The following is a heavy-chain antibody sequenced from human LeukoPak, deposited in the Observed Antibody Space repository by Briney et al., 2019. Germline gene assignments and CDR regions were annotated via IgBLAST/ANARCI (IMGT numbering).Heavy chain of an antibody. J-gene: IGHJ5*02. V-gene: IGHV3-23*01. CDR1: GFTFSSYA. D-gene: IGHD2-2*01. CDR2: ISGSGGST. CDR3: AKVVVPAAILNWFDP. Sequence: GGSLRLSCAASGFTFSSYAMSWVRQAPGKGLERVSAISGSGGSTYYADSVKGRFTISRDNSKNTLYLQMNSLRAEDTAVYYCAKVVVPAAILNWFDPWGQGTLVTVSS.